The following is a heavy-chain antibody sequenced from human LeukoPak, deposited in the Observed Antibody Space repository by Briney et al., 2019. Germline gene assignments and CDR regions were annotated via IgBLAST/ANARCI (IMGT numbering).Heavy chain of an antibody. Sequence: GGSLRLSCVASGFTFDDYAMHWVRQPPGKGLEWVSGISWNSGSKGYADSVKGRFSISRDNAKKSLFLQMNSLRAEDTALYYCAKALGYGDTRLNGFDIWGRGTMVTVSS. CDR1: GFTFDDYA. J-gene: IGHJ3*02. D-gene: IGHD4-17*01. CDR3: AKALGYGDTRLNGFDI. V-gene: IGHV3-9*01. CDR2: ISWNSGSK.